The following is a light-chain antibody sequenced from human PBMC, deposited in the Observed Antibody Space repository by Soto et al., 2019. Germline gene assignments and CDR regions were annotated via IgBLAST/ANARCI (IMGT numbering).Light chain of an antibody. CDR1: QGISNW. CDR3: QQANSFPLT. V-gene: IGKV1-12*01. Sequence: DLQMTQSPSSVSASVVDRVSMTCRASQGISNWLAWYQQKPGRAPKLLIYPGSSLQSGVPSSFSGTGSETDFTLTIKSLQPEDVATYYCQQANSFPLTFGGGTKVEI. CDR2: PGS. J-gene: IGKJ4*01.